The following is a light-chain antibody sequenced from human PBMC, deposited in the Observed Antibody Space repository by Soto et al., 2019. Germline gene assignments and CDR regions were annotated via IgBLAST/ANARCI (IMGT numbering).Light chain of an antibody. CDR2: DVS. V-gene: IGLV2-14*03. J-gene: IGLJ3*02. Sequence: QAVVTQPASVSGSPGQSITMSCTGTSRDIGGYNYVSWYQQHPGKAPKLMIYDVSNRPSGVSNRFSGSKSGNTASLTISGLQAEDEADYSCSSYTSNSTWVFGGGTQLTVL. CDR3: SSYTSNSTWV. CDR1: SRDIGGYNY.